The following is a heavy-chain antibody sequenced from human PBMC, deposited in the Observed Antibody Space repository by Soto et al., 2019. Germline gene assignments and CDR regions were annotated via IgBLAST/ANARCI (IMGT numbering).Heavy chain of an antibody. V-gene: IGHV4-39*02. D-gene: IGHD6-13*01. Sequence: SETLSLTCPFSGDSISSSTYFWGWIRQPPGKGLEWIGGVDYSGTTYYNTSLRTRATISVDTSKNQFSLKLSSVTAADTAVYYCAREGIAAAGFTNYYYYYGMDVWGQGTTVTVSS. CDR2: VDYSGTT. CDR3: AREGIAAAGFTNYYYYYGMDV. J-gene: IGHJ6*02. CDR1: GDSISSSTYF.